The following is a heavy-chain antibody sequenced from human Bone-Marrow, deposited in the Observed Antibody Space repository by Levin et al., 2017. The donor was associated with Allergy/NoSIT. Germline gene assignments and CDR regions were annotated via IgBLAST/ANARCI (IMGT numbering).Heavy chain of an antibody. D-gene: IGHD3-9*01. CDR1: GFTFSSYG. J-gene: IGHJ4*02. V-gene: IGHV3-33*01. Sequence: GGSLRLSCAASGFTFSSYGMHWVRQAPGKGLEWVAVIWYDGSNKYYADSVKGRFTISRDNSKNTLYLQMNSLRAEDTAVYYCARDHWVYYDILTGYSPQGYWGQGTLVTVSS. CDR3: ARDHWVYYDILTGYSPQGY. CDR2: IWYDGSNK.